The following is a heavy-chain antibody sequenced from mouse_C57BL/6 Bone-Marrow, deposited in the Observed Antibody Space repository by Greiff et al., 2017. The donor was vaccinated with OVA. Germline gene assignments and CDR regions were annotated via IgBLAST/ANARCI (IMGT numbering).Heavy chain of an antibody. CDR1: GFNIKDDY. J-gene: IGHJ2*01. CDR3: TTYRY. V-gene: IGHV14-4*01. Sequence: EVQLQQSGAELVRPGASVKLSCTASGFNIKDDYMHWVKQRPEQGLEWIGWIDPENGDTEYASKFQGKATIIVDTSSKTAYLQLSSLTSEDTSVYYCTTYRYWGQGTTLTVSS. CDR2: IDPENGDT.